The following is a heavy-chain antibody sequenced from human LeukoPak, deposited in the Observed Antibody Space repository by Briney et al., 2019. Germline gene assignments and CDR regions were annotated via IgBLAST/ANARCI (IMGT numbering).Heavy chain of an antibody. Sequence: PSETLSLTCTVSGGSISSSSYYWGWIRQPPGQGLVWIGRIYYSGSTYYNPSLKSRVTISVDTSKNQFSLKLSSVTAADTAVYYCARRPVTTFGAFDIWGQGTMVTVSS. CDR3: ARRPVTTFGAFDI. CDR2: IYYSGST. J-gene: IGHJ3*02. D-gene: IGHD3-16*01. CDR1: GGSISSSSYY. V-gene: IGHV4-39*01.